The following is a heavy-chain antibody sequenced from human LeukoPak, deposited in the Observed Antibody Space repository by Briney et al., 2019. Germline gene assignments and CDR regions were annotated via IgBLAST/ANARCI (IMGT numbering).Heavy chain of an antibody. CDR1: GGSISSGDYY. Sequence: SETLSLTCTVSGGSISSGDYYWSWIRQPPGKGLEWIGYIYYSGGTYYNPSLKSRVTISVDTSKNQFSLKLSSVTAADTAVYYCARGVDGSGSPIDYWGQGTLVTVSS. V-gene: IGHV4-30-4*08. J-gene: IGHJ4*02. D-gene: IGHD3-10*01. CDR3: ARGVDGSGSPIDY. CDR2: IYYSGGT.